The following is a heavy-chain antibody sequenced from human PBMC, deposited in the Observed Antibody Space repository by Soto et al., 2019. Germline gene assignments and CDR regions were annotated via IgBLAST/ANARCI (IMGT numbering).Heavy chain of an antibody. D-gene: IGHD3-10*01. CDR3: ARVRGHAFDI. CDR2: IYYSGTT. CDR1: GDSINNAEYY. J-gene: IGHJ3*02. V-gene: IGHV4-31*03. Sequence: QVQLQESGPGLVKPSQTLSLKCSVSGDSINNAEYYWSWIRQHAGQGLERIGYIYYSGTTYYNPSLKSRITISIDTSKNQFSLEMSSVTAADTAVYYCARVRGHAFDIRGQGTMVTVSS.